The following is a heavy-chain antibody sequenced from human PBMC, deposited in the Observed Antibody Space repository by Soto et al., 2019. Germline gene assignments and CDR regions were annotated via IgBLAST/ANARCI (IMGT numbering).Heavy chain of an antibody. D-gene: IGHD1-1*01. CDR1: GFTFRNYD. Sequence: EVQLVESGGGLVQPGGSLRLSCEASGFTFRNYDMHWVRQGTGKGLEWVSGISAAGDPDYADYVEGRFTISRENAQNSFLLQMNSLRVGDTAVYYCARTDRDFYGLDVWGQGTTVIVSS. CDR3: ARTDRDFYGLDV. V-gene: IGHV3-13*05. J-gene: IGHJ6*02. CDR2: ISAAGDP.